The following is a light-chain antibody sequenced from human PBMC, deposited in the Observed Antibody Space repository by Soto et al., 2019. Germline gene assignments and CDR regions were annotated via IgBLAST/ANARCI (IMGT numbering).Light chain of an antibody. J-gene: IGKJ1*01. CDR3: QQYDTYWT. Sequence: DIQMTQSPSTLSASVGXXXTITCRASXXXSXWLAWYQQKPGSAPKLLIYDASSLESGVPSRFSGSGSGTEFTLTISSLQPDDFATYYCQQYDTYWTFDQGTKVEIK. V-gene: IGKV1-5*01. CDR2: DAS. CDR1: XXXSXW.